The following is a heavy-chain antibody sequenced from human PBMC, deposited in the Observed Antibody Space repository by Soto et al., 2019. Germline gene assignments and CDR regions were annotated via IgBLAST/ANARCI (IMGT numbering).Heavy chain of an antibody. CDR2: INAGNGNT. D-gene: IGHD3-10*01. V-gene: IGHV1-3*01. CDR1: GYTCTDYT. J-gene: IGHJ4*02. CDR3: ARHLSVSESDLDY. Sequence: QVQLVQCGAEVKKPGASVMVSCKASGYTCTDYTMHWVRQARGQRLEWMGWINAGNGNTQYSQKFQGRVTITRDTSASTAYMALSSLTSEDTAVYYCARHLSVSESDLDYWGQGTLVTVSS.